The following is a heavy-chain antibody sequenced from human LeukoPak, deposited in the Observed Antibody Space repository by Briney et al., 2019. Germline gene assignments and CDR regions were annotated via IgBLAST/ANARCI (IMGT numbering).Heavy chain of an antibody. CDR1: GYTFTGYY. CDR3: ARVMITFGGDIGPFDY. CDR2: INPNSGGT. D-gene: IGHD3-16*02. J-gene: IGHJ4*02. V-gene: IGHV1-2*02. Sequence: GASVKVSCKASGYTFTGYYMHWVRQAPGQGLEWMGWINPNSGGTNYAQKFQGRVTMTRDTSISTAYMELSRLRSDDTAVYYCARVMITFGGDIGPFDYWGQGTLVTVSS.